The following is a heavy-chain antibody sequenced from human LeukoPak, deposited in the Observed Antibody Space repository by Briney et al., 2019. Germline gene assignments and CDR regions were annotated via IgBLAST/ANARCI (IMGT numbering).Heavy chain of an antibody. CDR1: GGSISSGDYY. CDR2: IYYSGST. D-gene: IGHD3-9*01. CDR3: ARGRFDHDLEMDV. V-gene: IGHV4-30-4*08. J-gene: IGHJ6*04. Sequence: SQTLSLTCTVSGGSISSGDYYWSWIRQPPGKGLEWIGYIYYSGSTYYNPSLKSRVTISVDTSKNQFSLKLSSVTAADTAVYYCARGRFDHDLEMDVWGKGTTVTVSS.